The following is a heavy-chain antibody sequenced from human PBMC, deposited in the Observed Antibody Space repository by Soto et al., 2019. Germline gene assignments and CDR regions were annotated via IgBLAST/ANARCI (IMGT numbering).Heavy chain of an antibody. Sequence: QVQLVQSGAEVKMPGDSVKVSCKASGYTFASYDINWVRQATGQGLEWMGWMNPNSGNTGYAQKFQGRVTMTRNTSISTAYMELSSLRSEDTAVYYCARLCDWNYVGVWFDPWGQGTLVTVSS. CDR1: GYTFASYD. V-gene: IGHV1-8*01. D-gene: IGHD1-7*01. CDR3: ARLCDWNYVGVWFDP. J-gene: IGHJ5*02. CDR2: MNPNSGNT.